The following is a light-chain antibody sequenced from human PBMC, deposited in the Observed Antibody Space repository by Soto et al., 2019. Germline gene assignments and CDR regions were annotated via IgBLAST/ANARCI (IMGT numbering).Light chain of an antibody. CDR2: GAT. CDR1: LTIRTW. V-gene: IGKV1-5*01. Sequence: IQMTQSPSTLSASVGDRVTITCRASLTIRTWLAWFQQKPGKAPQLLIYGATNLESGVPSRFSGSGSATEFTLTIDSLQHDDFATYYCQQYNSYSGDTFGQGTKVEI. J-gene: IGKJ2*01. CDR3: QQYNSYSGDT.